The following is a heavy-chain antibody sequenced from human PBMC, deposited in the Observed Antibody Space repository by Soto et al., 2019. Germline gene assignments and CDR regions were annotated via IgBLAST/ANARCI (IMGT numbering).Heavy chain of an antibody. CDR2: ISGGGGST. J-gene: IGHJ6*02. V-gene: IGHV3-23*01. CDR1: GFTFSSYA. D-gene: IGHD2-2*01. Sequence: PGGSLRLSCAASGFTFSSYAMSWVRQAPGKGLDWVSAISGGGGSTYYADSVKGRFTISRDNSKNTLYLQMNSLRAEDTAVYYCAKVVSSTSWPVEYYYGMDVWGQGTTVTVSS. CDR3: AKVVSSTSWPVEYYYGMDV.